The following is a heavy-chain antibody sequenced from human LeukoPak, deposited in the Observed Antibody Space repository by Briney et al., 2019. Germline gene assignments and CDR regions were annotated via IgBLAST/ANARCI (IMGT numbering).Heavy chain of an antibody. D-gene: IGHD1-26*01. CDR3: ATCVLGATTDFYYYMDV. CDR1: GFTFDDYG. J-gene: IGHJ6*03. CDR2: INWNGGST. Sequence: GGSLRLSCAASGFTFDDYGMSWVRQAPGKGLEWVSGINWNGGSTGYADSVKGRFTISRDNAKNSLYLQMNSLRAEDTALYYCATCVLGATTDFYYYMDVWSKGTSVTVSS. V-gene: IGHV3-20*04.